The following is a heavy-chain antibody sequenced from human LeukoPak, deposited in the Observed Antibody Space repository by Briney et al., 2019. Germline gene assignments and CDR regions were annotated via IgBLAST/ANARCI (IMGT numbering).Heavy chain of an antibody. Sequence: ASVKVSCKASGYTFTGYYMHWVRQAPGQGLEWMGWINPNSGNTGYAQKFQGRVTMTRNTSISTAYMELSSLRSEDTAVYYCASRYGNSGSNYYYGMDVWGQGTTVTVSS. CDR2: INPNSGNT. J-gene: IGHJ6*02. CDR1: GYTFTGYY. V-gene: IGHV1-8*02. D-gene: IGHD4-23*01. CDR3: ASRYGNSGSNYYYGMDV.